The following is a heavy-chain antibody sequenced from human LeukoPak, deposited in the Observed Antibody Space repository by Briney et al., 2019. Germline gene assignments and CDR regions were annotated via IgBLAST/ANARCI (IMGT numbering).Heavy chain of an antibody. Sequence: GGSLRLSCAASGFTFSSYEMNWVRQAPGKGLEWVSSISSSSSYIYCADSVKGRFTISRDNAKNSLYLQMNSLRAEDTAVYYCARDRGEQTVYYYYMDVWGKGTTVTVSS. J-gene: IGHJ6*03. D-gene: IGHD3-16*01. V-gene: IGHV3-21*01. CDR2: ISSSSSYI. CDR3: ARDRGEQTVYYYYMDV. CDR1: GFTFSSYE.